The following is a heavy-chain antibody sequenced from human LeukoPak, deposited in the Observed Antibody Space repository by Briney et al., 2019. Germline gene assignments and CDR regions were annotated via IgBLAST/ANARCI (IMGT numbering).Heavy chain of an antibody. J-gene: IGHJ2*01. V-gene: IGHV4-39*07. CDR1: GGSISSSSYY. Sequence: ASETLSLTCTVSGGSISSSSYYWGWIRQPPGKGLEWIGSIYYSGSTYYNPSLKSRVTISVGTSKNQFSLKLSSVTAADTAVYYCAAGPLGYCSGASCSAEDWYFDLWGRGTLVTVSS. CDR2: IYYSGST. D-gene: IGHD2-15*01. CDR3: AAGPLGYCSGASCSAEDWYFDL.